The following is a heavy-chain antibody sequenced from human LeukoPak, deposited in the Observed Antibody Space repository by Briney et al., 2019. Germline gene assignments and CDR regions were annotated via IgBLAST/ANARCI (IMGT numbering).Heavy chain of an antibody. V-gene: IGHV1-69*05. J-gene: IGHJ4*02. Sequence: SVKVSCNASRGTFSSYAISWVRQAPGQGLEWMGGIIPIFGTANYAQKFQGRVTITTDESTSTAYMELSSLRSEDTAVYYCARSPIGGGDFNPPDYWGQGTLVTVSS. D-gene: IGHD2-21*02. CDR1: RGTFSSYA. CDR2: IIPIFGTA. CDR3: ARSPIGGGDFNPPDY.